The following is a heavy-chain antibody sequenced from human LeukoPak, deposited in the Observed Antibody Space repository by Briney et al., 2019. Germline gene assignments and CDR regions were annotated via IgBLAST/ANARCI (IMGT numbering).Heavy chain of an antibody. J-gene: IGHJ3*02. CDR3: ARDRFDSSGYYYVSSAFDI. D-gene: IGHD3-22*01. V-gene: IGHV3-30*02. Sequence: GGSLRLSCAASGFTFSSYGMHWVRQAPGKGLEWVAFIRYDGSNKYYADSVKGRFTISRDNSKNTLYLQMNSLRAEDTAVYYCARDRFDSSGYYYVSSAFDIWGQGTMVTVSS. CDR2: IRYDGSNK. CDR1: GFTFSSYG.